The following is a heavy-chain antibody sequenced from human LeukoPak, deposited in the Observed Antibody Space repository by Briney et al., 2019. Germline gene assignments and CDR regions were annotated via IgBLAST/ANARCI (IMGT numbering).Heavy chain of an antibody. V-gene: IGHV4-30-4*08. Sequence: SETLSLTCTVSGGSISSGDYYWSWIRQPPGKGLEWIGYIYYSGSTYYNPSLKSRVTVSVDTSKNQFSLKLSSVTAADTAVYYCATFDLCSYGPVTFDYWGQGTLVTVSS. CDR2: IYYSGST. J-gene: IGHJ4*02. D-gene: IGHD5-18*01. CDR3: ATFDLCSYGPVTFDY. CDR1: GGSISSGDYY.